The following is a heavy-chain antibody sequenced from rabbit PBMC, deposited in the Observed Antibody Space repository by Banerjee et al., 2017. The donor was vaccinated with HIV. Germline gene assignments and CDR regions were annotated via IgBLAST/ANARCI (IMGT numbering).Heavy chain of an antibody. D-gene: IGHD2-1*01. J-gene: IGHJ4*01. CDR2: IYAGSSGST. Sequence: QSLEESGGDLVKPGASLTLTCTASGFSFSSSYYMCWVRQAPGKGLEWIACIYAGSSGSTYYASWTKGRFTISKTSSTTVTLQMTSLTAADTATYFCAREGDYGGQFNLWGQGTLVTVS. CDR1: GFSFSSSYY. CDR3: AREGDYGGQFNL. V-gene: IGHV1S40*01.